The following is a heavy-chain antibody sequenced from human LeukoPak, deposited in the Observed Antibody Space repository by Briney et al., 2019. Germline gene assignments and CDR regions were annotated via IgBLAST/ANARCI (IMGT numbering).Heavy chain of an antibody. Sequence: SETLSLTCTVSGGSISSYYWSWIRQPPGKGLEWIGYIYYSGSTNYNPSLKSRVTISVDTSKTQFSLKLSPVTAADTAVYYCARTTPLPLAAEANWFDPWGQGTLVTVSS. CDR1: GGSISSYY. CDR2: IYYSGST. V-gene: IGHV4-59*01. J-gene: IGHJ5*02. D-gene: IGHD6-13*01. CDR3: ARTTPLPLAAEANWFDP.